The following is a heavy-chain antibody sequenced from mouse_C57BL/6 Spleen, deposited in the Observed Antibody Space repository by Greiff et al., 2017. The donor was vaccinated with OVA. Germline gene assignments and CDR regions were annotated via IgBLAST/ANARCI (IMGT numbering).Heavy chain of an antibody. Sequence: EVKLMESGGGLVKPGGSLKLSCAASGFTFSDYGMHWVRQAPEKGLEWVAYISSGSSTIYYADTVKGRFTISRDNAKNTLFLQMTSLRSEDTAMYYCARTNWDEYFDYWGQGTTLTVSS. V-gene: IGHV5-17*01. CDR3: ARTNWDEYFDY. D-gene: IGHD4-1*01. J-gene: IGHJ2*01. CDR1: GFTFSDYG. CDR2: ISSGSSTI.